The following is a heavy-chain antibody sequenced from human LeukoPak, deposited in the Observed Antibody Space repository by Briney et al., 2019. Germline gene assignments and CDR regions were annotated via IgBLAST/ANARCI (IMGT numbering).Heavy chain of an antibody. D-gene: IGHD6-13*01. CDR2: INPNSGGT. CDR3: ARDESGSSWPGGRKNWFDP. Sequence: ASVKVSCKASGYTFTGYYMHWVRQAPGQGLEWMGWINPNSGGTNYAQKFQGRVTMTRDTSISTAYMELSRLRSDDTAVYYCARDESGSSWPGGRKNWFDPWGQGTLVTVSS. CDR1: GYTFTGYY. J-gene: IGHJ5*02. V-gene: IGHV1-2*02.